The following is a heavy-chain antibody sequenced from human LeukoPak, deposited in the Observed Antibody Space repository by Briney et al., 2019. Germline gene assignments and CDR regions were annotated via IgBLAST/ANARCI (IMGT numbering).Heavy chain of an antibody. CDR1: GFTFSSYS. CDR3: ASQYSSGWYRQDYYYYMDV. D-gene: IGHD6-19*01. V-gene: IGHV3-21*01. CDR2: ISSSSSYI. J-gene: IGHJ6*03. Sequence: PGGSLRLSCAASGFTFSSYSMNWARQAPGKGLEWVSSISSSSSYIYYADSVKGRFTISRDNAKNSLYLQMNSLRAEDTAVYYCASQYSSGWYRQDYYYYMDVWGKGTTVTVSS.